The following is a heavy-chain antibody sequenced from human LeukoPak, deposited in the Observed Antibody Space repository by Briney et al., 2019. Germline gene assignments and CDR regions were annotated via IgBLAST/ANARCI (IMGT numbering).Heavy chain of an antibody. CDR2: IWYDGTNK. V-gene: IGHV3-33*06. D-gene: IGHD2-8*02. J-gene: IGHJ5*02. CDR3: AKGGSGVGWKWFDP. CDR1: GCTFSSYG. Sequence: GGSLRLSCAASGCTFSSYGFHWVRQAPGKGLGWVAVIWYDGTNKYYADSVKGRFTISRDNSKNTLYLQMNSLRAEHTAVYYCAKGGSGVGWKWFDPWGQGTLVSLSS.